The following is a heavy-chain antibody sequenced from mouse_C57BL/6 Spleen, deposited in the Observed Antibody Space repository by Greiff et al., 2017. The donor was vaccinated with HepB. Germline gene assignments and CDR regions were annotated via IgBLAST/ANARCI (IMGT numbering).Heavy chain of an antibody. V-gene: IGHV5-17*01. Sequence: EVQLVESGGGLVKPGGSLKLSCAASGFTFSDYGMHWVRQAPEKGLEWVAYISSGSSTIYYADTVKGRFTISRDNAKNTLFLQMPSLRSEDTAMYYCARGRIYDAYWGFAYWGQGTLVTVSA. CDR3: ARGRIYDAYWGFAY. CDR1: GFTFSDYG. J-gene: IGHJ3*01. CDR2: ISSGSSTI. D-gene: IGHD2-3*01.